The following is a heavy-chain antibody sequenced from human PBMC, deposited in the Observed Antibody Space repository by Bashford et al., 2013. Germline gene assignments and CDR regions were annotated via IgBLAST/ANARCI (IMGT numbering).Heavy chain of an antibody. CDR2: SYNSGSS. Sequence: SETLSLTCAVYRGSFSGYYWTWLRQPPGKGLEWIGYSYNSGSSNYNPALKSRVTISVDPSKNQFSLKLSSVTAADTAVYYCARGQWLPVYDFWGQGTLVTVSS. CDR3: ARGQWLPVYDF. D-gene: IGHD5-12*01. CDR1: RGSFSGYY. J-gene: IGHJ4*02. V-gene: IGHV4-59*01.